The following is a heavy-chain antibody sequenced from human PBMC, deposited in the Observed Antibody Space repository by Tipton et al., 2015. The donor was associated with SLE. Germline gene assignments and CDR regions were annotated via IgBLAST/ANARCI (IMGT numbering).Heavy chain of an antibody. J-gene: IGHJ4*02. V-gene: IGHV4-31*03. D-gene: IGHD6-19*01. CDR1: GDSVTSSSYY. CDR3: ARDHPVAGPFDY. Sequence: TLSLTCSVSGDSVTSSSYYWTWIRQRPGKGLEWIGYIYYSRSTYYNPSLKSRLIMSVDTSKNQFSLKLSSVTAADTAVYYCARDHPVAGPFDYWGQGTLVTVSS. CDR2: IYYSRST.